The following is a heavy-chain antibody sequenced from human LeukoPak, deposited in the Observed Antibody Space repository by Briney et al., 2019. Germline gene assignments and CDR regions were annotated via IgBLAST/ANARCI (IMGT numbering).Heavy chain of an antibody. Sequence: PGRSLRLSCAASGFTFSSYAMHWVRQAPGKGLEWVAVISYDGSNKYYADSVKGRFTISRDNSKNTLYLQMNSLRAEDTAVYYCARDAHYYDSSGPLLDWGQGTLVTVSS. V-gene: IGHV3-30*04. D-gene: IGHD3-22*01. CDR3: ARDAHYYDSSGPLLD. CDR2: ISYDGSNK. CDR1: GFTFSSYA. J-gene: IGHJ4*02.